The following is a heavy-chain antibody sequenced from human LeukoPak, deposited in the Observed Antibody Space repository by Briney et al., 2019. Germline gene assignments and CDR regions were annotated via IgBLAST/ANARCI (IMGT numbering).Heavy chain of an antibody. J-gene: IGHJ4*02. Sequence: PGGSLRLSCAASGLTFSDHYMSWVRQAPGKGLEWVSTFSGSGGNTYYADSVKGRFTISRDSSKNTLYLQMNSLRAEDTALYYCAKDGMYSSSSSYYFDYWGQGTLVTVSS. V-gene: IGHV3-23*01. CDR3: AKDGMYSSSSSYYFDY. CDR1: GLTFSDHY. D-gene: IGHD6-6*01. CDR2: FSGSGGNT.